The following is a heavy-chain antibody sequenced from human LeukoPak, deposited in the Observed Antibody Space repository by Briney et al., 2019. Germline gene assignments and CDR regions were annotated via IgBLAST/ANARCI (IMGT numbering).Heavy chain of an antibody. J-gene: IGHJ4*02. D-gene: IGHD3-22*01. CDR2: ISGSGGST. Sequence: PGGSLRLSCAASGLTLGNYAISWVRHPQPTGLEWDSTISGSGGSTTYADSVKGRFTISRDNSKNTLYLQMNSLRADDTAVYFCAKGSRNGYSDTSGYVDYWGQGTLVTVSS. V-gene: IGHV3-23*01. CDR3: AKGSRNGYSDTSGYVDY. CDR1: GLTLGNYA.